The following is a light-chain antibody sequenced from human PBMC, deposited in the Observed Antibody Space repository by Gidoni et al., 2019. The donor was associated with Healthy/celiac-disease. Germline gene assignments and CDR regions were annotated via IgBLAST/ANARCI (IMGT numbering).Light chain of an antibody. J-gene: IGKJ4*01. CDR1: QSISSY. Sequence: DIQMTQSPSSLSASLGDRVTITCRASQSISSYLNWYQQKPGKAPKLLIYAASSLQSGVQSRFSGSGSGTDFTLTISSLQPEDFATYYCQQSYSTLLLTFXGXTKVEIK. V-gene: IGKV1-39*01. CDR3: QQSYSTLLLT. CDR2: AAS.